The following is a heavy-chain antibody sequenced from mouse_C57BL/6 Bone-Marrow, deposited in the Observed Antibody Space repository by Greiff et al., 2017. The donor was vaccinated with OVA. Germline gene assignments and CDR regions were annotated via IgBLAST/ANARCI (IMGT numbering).Heavy chain of an antibody. CDR2: ISSGGSYT. D-gene: IGHD2-4*01. CDR3: AKQGYYDYDEDEFAY. V-gene: IGHV5-6*02. CDR1: GFTFSSYG. Sequence: DVKLVESGGDLVKPGGSLKLSCAASGFTFSSYGMSWVRQTPDKRLEWVATISSGGSYTYYPDSVKGRFTFSRDNAKNTLYRQMSSLKSEDTAMYYCAKQGYYDYDEDEFAYCGQGTLFTVSA. J-gene: IGHJ3*01.